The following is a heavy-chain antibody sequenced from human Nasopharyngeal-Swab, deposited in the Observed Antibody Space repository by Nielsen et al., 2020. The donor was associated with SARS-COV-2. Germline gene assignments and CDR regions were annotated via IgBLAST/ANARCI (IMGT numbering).Heavy chain of an antibody. D-gene: IGHD3-22*01. CDR1: GYRFVTHG. CDR3: ARDQVVITGSNNWFDP. V-gene: IGHV1-18*01. J-gene: IGHJ5*02. CDR2: INTYNGNT. Sequence: ASVKVSCKTSGYRFVTHGISWVRQAPGQAIEWMGWINTYNGNTNYAQKVQGRVTMTADTSTNTAYMELRRLRSDDTAVYYCARDQVVITGSNNWFDPWGQGTLVTVSS.